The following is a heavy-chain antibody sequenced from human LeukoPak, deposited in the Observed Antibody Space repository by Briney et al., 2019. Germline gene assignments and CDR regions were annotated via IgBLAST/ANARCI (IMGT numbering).Heavy chain of an antibody. D-gene: IGHD1-7*01. CDR1: GYTFTGYY. J-gene: IGHJ5*02. Sequence: ASVKVSCKASGYTFTGYYMHWVRQAPGQGLEWMGWINPNSGGTNYAQKFQGRVTMTRDTSISTAYMELSRLRSDDTAVYYCAREIDGRITGTTRWFDPWGQGTLVTVSS. V-gene: IGHV1-2*02. CDR2: INPNSGGT. CDR3: AREIDGRITGTTRWFDP.